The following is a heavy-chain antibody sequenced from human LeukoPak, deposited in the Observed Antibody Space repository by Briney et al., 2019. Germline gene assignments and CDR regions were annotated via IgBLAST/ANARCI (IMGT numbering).Heavy chain of an antibody. J-gene: IGHJ4*02. V-gene: IGHV3-23*01. D-gene: IGHD4-17*01. CDR1: GFTFGSYA. CDR2: ISGSGGST. CDR3: ARSYDDYGDLRDY. Sequence: QPGGSLRLSCAASGFTFGSYAMSWVRQAPGKGLEWVSAISGSGGSTYYADSVKGRFTISRDNSKNTLYLQMNSLRAEDTAVYYCARSYDDYGDLRDYWGQGTLVTVSS.